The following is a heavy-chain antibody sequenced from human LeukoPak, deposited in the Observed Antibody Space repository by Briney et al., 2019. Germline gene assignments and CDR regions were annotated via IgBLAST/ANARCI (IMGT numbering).Heavy chain of an antibody. Sequence: QPGGSLRLSCAASGFTFSSYGMNWVRQAPGRGLEWVSFITNNGRALYYADSVKGRFTISRDDAKNSVYLQMDSLRADDTAIYYCARDLRVRRLYSDYWGQGILVTVSS. V-gene: IGHV3-48*03. CDR2: ITNNGRAL. D-gene: IGHD3-10*01. CDR3: ARDLRVRRLYSDY. CDR1: GFTFSSYG. J-gene: IGHJ4*02.